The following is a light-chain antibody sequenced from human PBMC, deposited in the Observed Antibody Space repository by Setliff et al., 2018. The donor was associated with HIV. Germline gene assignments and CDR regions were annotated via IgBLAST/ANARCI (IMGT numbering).Light chain of an antibody. J-gene: IGLJ1*01. Sequence: QSVLTQPPSASGTPRQRVTISCSGSSSNIGSNTVNWYRQLPGTAPKLLIYSNNQRPSGVPDRFSGSKSGTSASLGISGLQSEDEADYYCAAWDDSLNGQVFGTGTKVTVL. CDR1: SSNIGSNT. CDR2: SNN. CDR3: AAWDDSLNGQV. V-gene: IGLV1-44*01.